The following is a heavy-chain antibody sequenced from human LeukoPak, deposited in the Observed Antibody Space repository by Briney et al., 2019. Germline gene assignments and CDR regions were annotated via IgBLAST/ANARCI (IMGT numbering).Heavy chain of an antibody. Sequence: SETLSLTCTVSGGSISSGGYYWSWIRQPPGKGLEWIGYIYHSGSTYYNPSLKSRVTISVDRSKNQFSLKLSSVTAADTAVYYCARDAPGGSGFYFDYWGQGTLVTVSS. CDR3: ARDAPGGSGFYFDY. V-gene: IGHV4-30-2*01. CDR1: GGSISSGGYY. J-gene: IGHJ4*02. CDR2: IYHSGST. D-gene: IGHD3-10*01.